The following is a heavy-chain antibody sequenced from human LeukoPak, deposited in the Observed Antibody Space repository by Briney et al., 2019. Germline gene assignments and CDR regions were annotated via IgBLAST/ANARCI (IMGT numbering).Heavy chain of an antibody. J-gene: IGHJ4*02. CDR2: INPNSGGT. Sequence: ASVKGSSTAVEYTFSAHYTQWVRQAPGQGLEWMGWINPNSGGTNYAQKFQGGVTMTRDTSISTAYMELSRLRSDDTAVYYCAREGYRDYFEYFYSWGQGTLVTVSS. CDR1: EYTFSAHY. D-gene: IGHD4-17*01. CDR3: AREGYRDYFEYFYS. V-gene: IGHV1-2*02.